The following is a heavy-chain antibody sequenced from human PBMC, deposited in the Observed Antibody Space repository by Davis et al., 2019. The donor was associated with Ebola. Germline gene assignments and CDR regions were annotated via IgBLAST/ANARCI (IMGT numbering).Heavy chain of an antibody. CDR1: GYTFTSYD. CDR3: ARGIVLRFLEWREHPSFDY. V-gene: IGHV1-18*01. J-gene: IGHJ4*02. D-gene: IGHD3-3*01. Sequence: ASVKVSCKASGYTFTSYDINWVRQATGQGLEWMGWISAYNGNTNYAQKLQGRVTMTTDTSTSTAYMELRSLRSDDTAVYYCARGIVLRFLEWREHPSFDYWGQGTLVTVSS. CDR2: ISAYNGNT.